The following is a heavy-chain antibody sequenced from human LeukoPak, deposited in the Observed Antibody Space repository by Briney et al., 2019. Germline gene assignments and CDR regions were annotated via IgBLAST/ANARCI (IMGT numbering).Heavy chain of an antibody. CDR2: ISSSSSYI. J-gene: IGHJ4*02. CDR3: ARVATTSVTIDY. Sequence: GSLRLSCAAFGFTFSSYSMNWVRQAPGKGLEWVSSISSSSSYIYYADSVKGRFTISRDNAKNSLYLQMNSLRAEDTAVYYCARVATTSVTIDYWGQGTLVTVSS. V-gene: IGHV3-21*01. CDR1: GFTFSSYS. D-gene: IGHD1-26*01.